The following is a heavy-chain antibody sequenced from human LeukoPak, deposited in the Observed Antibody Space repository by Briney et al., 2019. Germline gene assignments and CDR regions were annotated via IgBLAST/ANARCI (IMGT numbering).Heavy chain of an antibody. CDR2: MNPNSGNT. CDR3: ARAGIAVAGQAEYFQH. CDR1: GYTFTSYD. J-gene: IGHJ1*01. Sequence: ASVKVSCKASGYTFTSYDTNWVRQATGQGLEWMVWMNPNSGNTVYAQKFEGRVTMTRNTSIRTAYMELSSLRSEDTAVYYCARAGIAVAGQAEYFQHWGQGTLVTVSS. V-gene: IGHV1-8*01. D-gene: IGHD6-19*01.